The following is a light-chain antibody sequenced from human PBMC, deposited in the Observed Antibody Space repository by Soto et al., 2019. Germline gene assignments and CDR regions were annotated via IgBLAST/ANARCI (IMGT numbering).Light chain of an antibody. CDR1: SSNIGAGYD. CDR2: GNS. V-gene: IGLV1-40*01. J-gene: IGLJ3*02. CDR3: QSYDSSLSGWV. Sequence: QAVVTQPPSVSGAPGQRVTISCTGSSSNIGAGYDVHWYQQLPGTAPKLLLYGNSNRPSGVPDRFSGSKSGTSASLAITGLRAEDEADYSCQSYDSSLSGWVFGGGTKLTVL.